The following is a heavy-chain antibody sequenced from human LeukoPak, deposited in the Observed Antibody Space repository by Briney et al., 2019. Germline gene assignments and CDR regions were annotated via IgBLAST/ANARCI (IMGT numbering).Heavy chain of an antibody. Sequence: ASVKVSCKASGYTFTSYGISWVRQAPGQGLEWMGWISAYNGNTNYAQKLQGRVTMTTDTSTSTAYMELRSLRSDDTAVYYCARGVYCSSTSCSPYMDVWGKGTTVTVSS. D-gene: IGHD2-2*01. J-gene: IGHJ6*03. CDR2: ISAYNGNT. CDR1: GYTFTSYG. V-gene: IGHV1-18*01. CDR3: ARGVYCSSTSCSPYMDV.